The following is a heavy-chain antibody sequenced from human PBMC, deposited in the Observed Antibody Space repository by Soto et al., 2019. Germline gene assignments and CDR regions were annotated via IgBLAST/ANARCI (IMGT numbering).Heavy chain of an antibody. CDR2: IDWDDDK. CDR1: GFSLSTSGMC. Sequence: SGPTLVKPTHTLTLTCTFSGFSLSTSGMCVSWIRQPPGKALEWLALIDWDDDKYYRTSLKTRLTISKDTSKNQMVLTMTNMDPVDTATYYCARIQKPRYVHSSGWWYYFDYWGQGTLVTVSS. D-gene: IGHD6-19*01. CDR3: ARIQKPRYVHSSGWWYYFDY. V-gene: IGHV2-70*01. J-gene: IGHJ4*02.